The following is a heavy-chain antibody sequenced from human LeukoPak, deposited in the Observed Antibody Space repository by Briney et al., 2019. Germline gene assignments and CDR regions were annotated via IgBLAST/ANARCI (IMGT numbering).Heavy chain of an antibody. CDR1: GFTFSSYA. CDR3: AKKRDAFDI. CDR2: LTDSGGTT. J-gene: IGHJ3*02. D-gene: IGHD5-24*01. V-gene: IGHV3-23*01. Sequence: PGGSLRLSCVASGFTFSSYAMGWVRQAPGKRPEWVSSLTDSGGTTYYVDSVKGRFTISRDKSKNTLYLHMNSLRAEDTAMYYCAKKRDAFDIWGQGTVVAVSS.